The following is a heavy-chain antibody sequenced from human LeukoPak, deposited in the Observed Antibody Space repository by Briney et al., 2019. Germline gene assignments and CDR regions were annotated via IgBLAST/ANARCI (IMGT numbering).Heavy chain of an antibody. J-gene: IGHJ5*02. Sequence: ASVKVSCKASGYTFTSYDINWVRQATGQGLEWMGWMNPNSGNTGYAQKFQGRVTMTRNTSTSTAYMELSSLRSEDAAVYYWARALGYCSGGSCYPSGSWGRGTLVTVSS. V-gene: IGHV1-8*01. CDR1: GYTFTSYD. CDR3: ARALGYCSGGSCYPSGS. CDR2: MNPNSGNT. D-gene: IGHD2-15*01.